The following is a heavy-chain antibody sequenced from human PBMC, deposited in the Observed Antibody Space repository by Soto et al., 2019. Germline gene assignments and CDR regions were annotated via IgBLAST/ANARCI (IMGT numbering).Heavy chain of an antibody. Sequence: GESLKISCKGSGYSFTSYWISWVRQMPGKGLEWMGRIDPSDSYTNYSPSFQGHVTISADKSISTAYLQWSSLKASDTAMYYCARLAPYSGSYYYYYGMDVWGQGTTVTVSS. V-gene: IGHV5-10-1*01. CDR2: IDPSDSYT. D-gene: IGHD1-26*01. CDR3: ARLAPYSGSYYYYYGMDV. J-gene: IGHJ6*02. CDR1: GYSFTSYW.